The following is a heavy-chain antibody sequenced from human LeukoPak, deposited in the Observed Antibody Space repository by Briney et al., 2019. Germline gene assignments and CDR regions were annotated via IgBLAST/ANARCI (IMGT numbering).Heavy chain of an antibody. V-gene: IGHV3-64*02. CDR2: ISSNGRSR. CDR3: AREYDIVF. CDR1: GFTFSNYA. Sequence: GGSLRLSCIGSGFTFSNYAFHWVRQAPGKGLESVSAISSNGRSRYYADSVKGRFIISRDNSKDTLFLQMDSLRVEDMAMYYCAREYDIVFWGQGTLVTVSS. D-gene: IGHD2-15*01. J-gene: IGHJ4*02.